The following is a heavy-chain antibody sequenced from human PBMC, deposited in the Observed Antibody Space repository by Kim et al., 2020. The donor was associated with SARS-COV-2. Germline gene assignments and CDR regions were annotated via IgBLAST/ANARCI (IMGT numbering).Heavy chain of an antibody. CDR2: ISSSGRTV. J-gene: IGHJ6*01. V-gene: IGHV3-11*01. CDR1: GFIFSAYD. CDR3: VRDGVVTVDYGSYGLDV. Sequence: GGSLRLSCAASGFIFSAYDMSWIRQAPGKGLEWIAYISSSGRTVFDADSVEGRFAFSRGDDMNSVFLEMNSLRAEATARYYCVRDGVVTVDYGSYGLDV. D-gene: IGHD2-15*01.